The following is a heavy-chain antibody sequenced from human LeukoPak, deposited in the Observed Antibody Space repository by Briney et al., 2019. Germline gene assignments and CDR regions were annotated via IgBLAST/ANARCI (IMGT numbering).Heavy chain of an antibody. CDR3: ARGGLLWFGEPSYYYYGVDV. CDR1: GGSFSGYY. Sequence: KPSETLSLTCAIYGGSFSGYYWSWIRQPPGKGLEWLGEINHSGSTNYNPSLKSRVMISVDTSKNQFSLKLSSVTAADTAVYYCARGGLLWFGEPSYYYYGVDVWGQGTTVSVSS. J-gene: IGHJ6*02. D-gene: IGHD3-10*01. CDR2: INHSGST. V-gene: IGHV4-34*01.